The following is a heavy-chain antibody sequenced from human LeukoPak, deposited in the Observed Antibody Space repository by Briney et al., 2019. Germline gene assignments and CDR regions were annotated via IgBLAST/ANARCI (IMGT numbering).Heavy chain of an antibody. D-gene: IGHD6-13*01. Sequence: SETLSLTCTVPGGSISSGGYYWSWIRQHPGKGLEWIGYTYYSGSTYYNPSLKSRVTISVDTSKNQFSLKLSSVTAADTAVYYCARDHRYSSSWYYFDYWGQGTLVTVSS. J-gene: IGHJ4*02. CDR3: ARDHRYSSSWYYFDY. V-gene: IGHV4-31*03. CDR2: TYYSGST. CDR1: GGSISSGGYY.